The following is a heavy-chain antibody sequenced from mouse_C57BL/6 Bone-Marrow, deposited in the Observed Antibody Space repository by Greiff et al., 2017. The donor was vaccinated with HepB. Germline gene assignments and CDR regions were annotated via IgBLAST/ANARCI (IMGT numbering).Heavy chain of an antibody. Sequence: ESGPGLVKPSQSLSLTCSVTGYSITSGYYWNWIRQFPGNKLEWMGYISYDGSNNYNPSLKNRISITRDTSKNQFFLKLNSVTTEDTATYYCASSLITTVVPAYWGQGTLVTVSA. D-gene: IGHD1-1*01. V-gene: IGHV3-6*01. J-gene: IGHJ3*01. CDR2: ISYDGSN. CDR3: ASSLITTVVPAY. CDR1: GYSITSGYY.